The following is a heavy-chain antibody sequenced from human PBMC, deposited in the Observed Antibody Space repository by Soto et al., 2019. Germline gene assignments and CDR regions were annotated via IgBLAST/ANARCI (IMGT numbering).Heavy chain of an antibody. J-gene: IGHJ6*02. CDR3: ARDQGLATMVRGSFFYGMXV. D-gene: IGHD3-10*01. CDR2: ISYDGSNK. Sequence: GESLKISCAASGFTFSSYAMHWVRQAPGKGLEWVAVISYDGSNKYYADSVKGRFTISRDNSKNTLYLQMNSLRAEDTAVYYCARDQGLATMVRGSFFYGMXVWGQGTTVTVSS. V-gene: IGHV3-30-3*01. CDR1: GFTFSSYA.